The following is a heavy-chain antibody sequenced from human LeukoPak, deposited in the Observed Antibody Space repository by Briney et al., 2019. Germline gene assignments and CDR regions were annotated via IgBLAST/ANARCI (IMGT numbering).Heavy chain of an antibody. CDR2: ISYDGSNK. D-gene: IGHD3-16*01. V-gene: IGHV3-30*03. CDR1: GFTFSSYG. CDR3: ARKIVGGLNDAFDI. J-gene: IGHJ3*02. Sequence: PGGSLRLSCAASGFTFSSYGMHWVRQAPGKGLEWVAVISYDGSNKYYADSVKGRFTISRDNSKNTLYLQMNSLRAEDTAIYFCARKIVGGLNDAFDIWGQGTMVTVSS.